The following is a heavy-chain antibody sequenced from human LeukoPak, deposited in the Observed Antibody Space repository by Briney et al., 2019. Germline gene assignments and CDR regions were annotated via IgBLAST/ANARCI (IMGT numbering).Heavy chain of an antibody. CDR3: AREGLDYRRWFDP. D-gene: IGHD4-11*01. CDR1: GVSISSGGYY. V-gene: IGHV4-31*03. J-gene: IGHJ5*02. CDR2: IYYSGST. Sequence: PSETLSLTCTVSGVSISSGGYYWSWIRQHPGKGLEWIGYIYYSGSTYYNPSLKSRVTISVDTSKNQFSLKLSSVTAADTAVYYCAREGLDYRRWFDPWGQGTLVTVSS.